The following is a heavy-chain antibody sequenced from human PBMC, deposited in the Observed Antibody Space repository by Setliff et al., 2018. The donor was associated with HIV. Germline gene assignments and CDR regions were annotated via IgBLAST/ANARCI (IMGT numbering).Heavy chain of an antibody. V-gene: IGHV3-7*05. CDR3: ANMQWASNAWYSFDY. Sequence: PGGSLRLSCAASGYTSSSYWMAWVRQCPGKGLEWVANIQQHGSEIHYVASVEGRFTISRDNAKNSLYLQMNSLRAEDTAVYYCANMQWASNAWYSFDYWGQGALVTVSS. CDR1: GYTSSSYW. J-gene: IGHJ4*02. CDR2: IQQHGSEI. D-gene: IGHD6-19*01.